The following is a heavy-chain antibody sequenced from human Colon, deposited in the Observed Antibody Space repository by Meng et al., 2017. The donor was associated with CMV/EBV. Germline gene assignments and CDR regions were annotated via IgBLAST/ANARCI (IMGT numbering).Heavy chain of an antibody. J-gene: IGHJ4*02. V-gene: IGHV3-23*03. CDR3: AKNGAPARDFDS. CDR2: IYSGGTEP. Sequence: LSLTCAASGFTFSTYAMSWVRQAPGKGLEWVAIIYSGGTEPHYSDSVRGRFTLSRDNGLGTLSLQMNSLRVEDTAVYYCAKNGAPARDFDSWGQGTLVTAPQ. D-gene: IGHD2-8*01. CDR1: GFTFSTYA.